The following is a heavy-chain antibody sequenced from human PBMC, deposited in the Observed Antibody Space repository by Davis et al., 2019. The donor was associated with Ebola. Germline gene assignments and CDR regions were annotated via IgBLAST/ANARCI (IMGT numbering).Heavy chain of an antibody. V-gene: IGHV1-18*01. CDR3: ARDRSSVNINKTNSPNRNWFDP. CDR2: ISAYNGNT. J-gene: IGHJ5*02. Sequence: AASVKVSCKAFGYTFTSYGISWVRQAPGQGLEWMGWISAYNGNTNYAQKLQGRVTMTTDTSTSTAYMELRSLRSDDTAVYYCARDRSSVNINKTNSPNRNWFDPWGQGTLVTVSS. D-gene: IGHD4-23*01. CDR1: GYTFTSYG.